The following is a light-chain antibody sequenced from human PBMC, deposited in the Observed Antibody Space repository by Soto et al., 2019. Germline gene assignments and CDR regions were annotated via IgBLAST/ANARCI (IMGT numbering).Light chain of an antibody. CDR2: GAS. CDR1: QSVGTR. J-gene: IGKJ5*01. CDR3: QQYASSPT. V-gene: IGKV3-20*01. Sequence: EILLTQSPDTLSLSPGERATLSCRAAQSVGTRLAWYQHKTGQAPRLLISGASSRATGIPDRFTGSGSETSFTLTISRLEPEDFAVYYCQQYASSPTFGEGTRLEIK.